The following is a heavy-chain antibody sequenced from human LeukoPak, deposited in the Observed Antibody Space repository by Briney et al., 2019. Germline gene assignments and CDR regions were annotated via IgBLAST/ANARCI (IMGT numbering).Heavy chain of an antibody. D-gene: IGHD3-22*01. CDR2: IYYSGST. CDR1: GGSISSYY. CDR3: ARDLGDSSGYSFGY. J-gene: IGHJ4*02. Sequence: PSETLSLTCTVSGGSISSYYWSWIRQPPGKGLEWIGYIYYSGSTNYNPSLKSRVTISVDTSKNQFSLKLSSVTAADTAVYYCARDLGDSSGYSFGYWGQGTLVTVSS. V-gene: IGHV4-59*01.